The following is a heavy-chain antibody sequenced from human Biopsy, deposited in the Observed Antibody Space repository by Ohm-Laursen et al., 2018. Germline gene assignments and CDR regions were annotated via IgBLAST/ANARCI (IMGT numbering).Heavy chain of an antibody. V-gene: IGHV4-34*01. CDR3: VRGVDYYDPYHYYALDV. CDR2: INHSGGT. D-gene: IGHD3-22*01. CDR1: GESFNGYY. Sequence: PGTLSLTCVVYGESFNGYYWSWIRQTPGKGLEWIGEINHSGGTNYNPSLKSRVTISVDTSKNQFSLKVRSVTAADTAVYYCVRGVDYYDPYHYYALDVWGQGTTVTVSS. J-gene: IGHJ6*02.